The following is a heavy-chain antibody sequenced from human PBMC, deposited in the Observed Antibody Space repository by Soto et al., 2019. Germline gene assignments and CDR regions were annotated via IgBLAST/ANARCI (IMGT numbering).Heavy chain of an antibody. J-gene: IGHJ4*02. CDR2: ISSSSSYI. CDR1: GFTFSSYS. D-gene: IGHD3-10*01. V-gene: IGHV3-21*01. Sequence: EVPLVESGGGLVKPGGSLRLSCAASGFTFSSYSMNWVRQAPGKGLEWVSSISSSSSYIYYADSVKGRFTISRDNAKNSLYLQMNSLRVEDTAVYYCATAITMVRGVFDYWGQGTLVTVSS. CDR3: ATAITMVRGVFDY.